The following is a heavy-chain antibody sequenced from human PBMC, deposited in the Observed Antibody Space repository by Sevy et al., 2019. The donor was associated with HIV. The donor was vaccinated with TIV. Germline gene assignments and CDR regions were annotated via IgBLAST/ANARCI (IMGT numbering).Heavy chain of an antibody. J-gene: IGHJ4*02. CDR2: FDPEDGET. V-gene: IGHV1-24*01. Sequence: ASVKVSCKVSGYTLTELSMHWVRQAPGKGLEWMGGFDPEDGETIYEQKFQGRVTRTEDTSTDTAYMELSSLRSEDTAVYYCATGPGSHSSGWYGLWGQGTLVTVSS. D-gene: IGHD6-19*01. CDR3: ATGPGSHSSGWYGL. CDR1: GYTLTELS.